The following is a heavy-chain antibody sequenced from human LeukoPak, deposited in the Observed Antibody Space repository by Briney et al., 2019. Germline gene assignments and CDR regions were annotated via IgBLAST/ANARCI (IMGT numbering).Heavy chain of an antibody. CDR3: ARGGARGSSAFDI. Sequence: WETLSLTCTVSGDSISAFYLSWIRQPPGKGLEWIGYIYYSGSTNYNPSLKSRLTILIETSKNQFSLKLRSVTAADTAVYYCARGGARGSSAFDIWGQGTMVTVSS. D-gene: IGHD3-10*01. CDR2: IYYSGST. CDR1: GDSISAFY. V-gene: IGHV4-59*01. J-gene: IGHJ3*02.